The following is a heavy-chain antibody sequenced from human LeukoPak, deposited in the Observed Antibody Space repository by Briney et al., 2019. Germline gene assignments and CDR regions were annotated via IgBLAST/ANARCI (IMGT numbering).Heavy chain of an antibody. V-gene: IGHV3-53*01. CDR2: IYSGGST. CDR3: ARVDLDGGYCSGGSCYYYYYGMDV. D-gene: IGHD2-15*01. CDR1: GFTVSSNY. J-gene: IGHJ6*02. Sequence: PGGSLRLFCAASGFTVSSNYMSWVRQAPGKGLEWVSVIYSGGSTYYADSVMGRFTISRDNSKNTLYLQMTSLRAEDTAVYYCARVDLDGGYCSGGSCYYYYYGMDVWGQGTTVTVSS.